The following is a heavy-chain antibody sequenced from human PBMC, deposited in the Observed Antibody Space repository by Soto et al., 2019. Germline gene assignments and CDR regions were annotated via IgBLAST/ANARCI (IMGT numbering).Heavy chain of an antibody. CDR3: ARHRRNREEVVVVADTLDPRYFAY. D-gene: IGHD2-15*01. CDR1: GGSIRSSSYY. Sequence: QLQLQESGPGLLKPSETLSLTCTVSGGSIRSSSYYWGWIRQPPGKGLEWIGRIYYSGSTYYNPYLKSRVTISVDTSKNQFSLKLSSVTAADTAVYYCARHRRNREEVVVVADTLDPRYFAYWGQGTLVTVSS. J-gene: IGHJ4*02. CDR2: IYYSGST. V-gene: IGHV4-39*01.